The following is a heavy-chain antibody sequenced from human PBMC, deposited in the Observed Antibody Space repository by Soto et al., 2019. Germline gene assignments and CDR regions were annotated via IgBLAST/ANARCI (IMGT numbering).Heavy chain of an antibody. D-gene: IGHD2-2*01. J-gene: IGHJ6*02. CDR3: AVPAAAMVDYYGMDV. Sequence: QVQLVQSGAEVKKPGSSVKVSCKASGGTFSSYAISWVRQAPGQGLEWMGGIIPIFGTANYAQKFQGRVTITADESTRTAHMELSSLRSEDTAVYYCAVPAAAMVDYYGMDVWGQGTTVTVSS. CDR1: GGTFSSYA. V-gene: IGHV1-69*12. CDR2: IIPIFGTA.